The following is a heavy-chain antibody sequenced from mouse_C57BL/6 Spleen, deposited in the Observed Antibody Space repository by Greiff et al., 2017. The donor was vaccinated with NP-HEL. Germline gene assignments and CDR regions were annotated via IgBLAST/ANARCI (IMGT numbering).Heavy chain of an antibody. CDR1: GYTFTSYW. J-gene: IGHJ2*01. CDR2: IDPSDSET. V-gene: IGHV1-52*01. CDR3: ARVITTVFDY. D-gene: IGHD1-2*01. Sequence: VQLQQPGAELVRPGSSVKLSCKASGYTFTSYWMHWVKQRPIQGLEWIGNIDPSDSETHYNQKFKDKATLTVDKSSSTAYMQLSSLTAEDSAVYYCARVITTVFDYWGKGTTLTVSS.